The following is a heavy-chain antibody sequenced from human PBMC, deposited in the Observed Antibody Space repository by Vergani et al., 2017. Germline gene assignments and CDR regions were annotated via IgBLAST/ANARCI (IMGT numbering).Heavy chain of an antibody. D-gene: IGHD2-21*01. CDR2: IYNSGDT. CDR3: PRGALWWLRQIDS. V-gene: IGHV4-59*01. Sequence: QVQLQESGPGLVKPSETLSLTCSVSGDSFNTYYWTWIRQPPGKGLEWIGYIYNSGDTKYNPSLKSRVTMALDTSKNHFSLKLYSVTAADTAVYYCPRGALWWLRQIDSWGQGTLVTVSS. CDR1: GDSFNTYY. J-gene: IGHJ4*02.